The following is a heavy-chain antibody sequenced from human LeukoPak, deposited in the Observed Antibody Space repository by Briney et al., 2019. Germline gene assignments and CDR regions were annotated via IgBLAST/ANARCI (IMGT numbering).Heavy chain of an antibody. CDR2: ISGSGGST. CDR3: AKDLRITMIVVVHRD. Sequence: SGGSLRLSCAASGFTFSSYAMSWVRQAPGKGLEWVSAISGSGGSTYYADSVKGRFTISRDNSKNTLYLQMNSLRAEDTAVYYCAKDLRITMIVVVHRDWGQGTLVTVSS. D-gene: IGHD3-22*01. V-gene: IGHV3-23*01. CDR1: GFTFSSYA. J-gene: IGHJ4*02.